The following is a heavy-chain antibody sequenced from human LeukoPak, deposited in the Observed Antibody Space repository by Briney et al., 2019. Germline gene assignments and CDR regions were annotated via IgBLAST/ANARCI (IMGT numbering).Heavy chain of an antibody. CDR3: ARAEYYFDY. D-gene: IGHD3-10*01. CDR1: GGSISSYY. CDR2: IYYSGST. V-gene: IGHV4-59*01. Sequence: SSETLSLTCTVSGGSISSYYWSWIRQPPGKGLEWIGYIYYSGSTNYNPSLKSRVTISVDTSKNQFSLKLSSVTAAGTAVYYCARAEYYFDYWGQGTLVTVSS. J-gene: IGHJ4*02.